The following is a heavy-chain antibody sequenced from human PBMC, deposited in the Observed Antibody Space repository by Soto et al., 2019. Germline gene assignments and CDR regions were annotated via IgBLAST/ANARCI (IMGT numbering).Heavy chain of an antibody. CDR3: ARGTYCRGIGCYGGYYSYYDMDV. Sequence: QVQLVQSGAEVKKPGSSVKVSCKASGGTFNNFAINWVRLAPGQGLEWMGGIIPIFDSPNYAQKFKDGVTITADKSTTTAYMELSSLTSDDTAIYYCARGTYCRGIGCYGGYYSYYDMDVWGQGTTVSVSS. CDR2: IIPIFDSP. CDR1: GGTFNNFA. V-gene: IGHV1-69*06. J-gene: IGHJ6*02. D-gene: IGHD2-15*01.